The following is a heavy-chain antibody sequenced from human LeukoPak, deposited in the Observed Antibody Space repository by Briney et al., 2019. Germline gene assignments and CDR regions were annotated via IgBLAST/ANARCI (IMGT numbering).Heavy chain of an antibody. Sequence: GGSLRLPCAASGFTFSSYWMHWVRQAPGKGLVWVSRINADGSATIYADSVKGRFTISRDNAKNTLYLQMNSLRAEDTAVYYCAQDTSGYYAYWGQGTLVTVSS. CDR3: AQDTSGYYAY. CDR2: INADGSAT. CDR1: GFTFSSYW. D-gene: IGHD3-22*01. J-gene: IGHJ4*02. V-gene: IGHV3-74*01.